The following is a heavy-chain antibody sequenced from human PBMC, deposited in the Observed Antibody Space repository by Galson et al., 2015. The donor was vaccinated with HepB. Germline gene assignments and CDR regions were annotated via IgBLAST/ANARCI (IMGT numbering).Heavy chain of an antibody. D-gene: IGHD5-18*01. J-gene: IGHJ4*02. CDR2: ISPSGGST. V-gene: IGHV1-46*01. Sequence: SVKVSCKASGYTFTRYAMHWVRQAPGQGLEWMGIISPSGGSTTYAQEFQGRVTMNRDTSTSTVYMELSSLRSEDTAVYYCARGLIQTSPSFDYWGQGTLVTVSS. CDR1: GYTFTRYA. CDR3: ARGLIQTSPSFDY.